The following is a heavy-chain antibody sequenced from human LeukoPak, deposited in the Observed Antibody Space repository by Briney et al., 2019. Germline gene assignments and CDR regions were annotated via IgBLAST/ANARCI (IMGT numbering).Heavy chain of an antibody. CDR2: IWYDGSNK. V-gene: IGHV3-33*06. D-gene: IGHD1-26*01. CDR3: ANGGSYGGLDY. CDR1: GSTFSSYG. J-gene: IGHJ4*02. Sequence: PGGSLRLSCAASGSTFSSYGMHWVRQAPGKGLEWVAVIWYDGSNKYYADSVKGRFTISRDNSKNTLYLQMNSLRAVDTAVYYCANGGSYGGLDYWGQGTLVTVSS.